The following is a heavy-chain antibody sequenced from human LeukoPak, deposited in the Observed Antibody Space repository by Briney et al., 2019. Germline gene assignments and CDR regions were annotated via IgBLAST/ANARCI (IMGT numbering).Heavy chain of an antibody. Sequence: GGSLRLSCAASGFTFSSYSMNWVRQAPGKGLEWVSYISSSSSTIYYADSVKGRFTISRDNAKNSLYLQMNSLRTEDTAVYYCAPGYRYYFDYWGQGTLVTVSS. J-gene: IGHJ4*02. D-gene: IGHD6-13*01. CDR2: ISSSSSTI. CDR1: GFTFSSYS. CDR3: APGYRYYFDY. V-gene: IGHV3-48*01.